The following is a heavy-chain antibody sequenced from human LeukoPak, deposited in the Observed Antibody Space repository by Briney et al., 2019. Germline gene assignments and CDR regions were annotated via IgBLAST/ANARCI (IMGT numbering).Heavy chain of an antibody. CDR1: AYTFTNYD. D-gene: IGHD2-15*01. Sequence: ASVKVSCKASAYTFTNYDITWVRQAPGQGLEWMGGMNTNNGNTNYAQRLQGRITMTTDTSTNTAYMELRSLKSDDTAVYYCARDSRAAWLDPWGQGTLVTVSS. CDR3: ARDSRAAWLDP. J-gene: IGHJ5*02. V-gene: IGHV1-18*04. CDR2: MNTNNGNT.